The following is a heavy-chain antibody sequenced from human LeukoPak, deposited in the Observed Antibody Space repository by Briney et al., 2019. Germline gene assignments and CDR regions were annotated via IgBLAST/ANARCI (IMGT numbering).Heavy chain of an antibody. D-gene: IGHD1-1*01. CDR2: IYHSGST. V-gene: IGHV4-4*02. CDR3: ARVLSQVWNDIHPPYYYYYGMDV. Sequence: SGTLSLTCAVSGGSISSSNWWSWVRQPPGKGLEWIGEIYHSGSTNYNPSLKSRVTISVDKSKNQFSLKLSSVTAADTAVYYCARVLSQVWNDIHPPYYYYYGMDVWGQGTTVTVSS. CDR1: GGSISSSNW. J-gene: IGHJ6*02.